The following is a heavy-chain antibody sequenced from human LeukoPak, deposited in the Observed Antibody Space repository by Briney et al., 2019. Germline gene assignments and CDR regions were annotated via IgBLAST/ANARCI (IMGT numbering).Heavy chain of an antibody. CDR2: ISSSGSTI. J-gene: IGHJ3*02. V-gene: IGHV3-11*04. CDR3: ARDPLGTWGAFDI. CDR1: GFTFSDYY. Sequence: NTGGSLRLSCAASGFTFSDYYMSWIRQAPGRGLEWVSYISSSGSTIYYADSVKGRFTISRDDAKNSLYLQMNSLRAEDTAVYYCARDPLGTWGAFDIWGQGTMVTVSS. D-gene: IGHD7-27*01.